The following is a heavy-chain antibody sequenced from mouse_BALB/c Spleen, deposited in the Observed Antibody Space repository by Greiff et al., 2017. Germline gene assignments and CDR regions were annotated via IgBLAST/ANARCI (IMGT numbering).Heavy chain of an antibody. J-gene: IGHJ3*01. D-gene: IGHD2-4*01. V-gene: IGHV5-6-5*01. CDR2: ISSGGST. CDR3: ARDDYDGAWFAY. CDR1: GFTFSSYA. Sequence: EVQLQESGGGLVKPGGSLKLSCAASGFTFSSYAMSWVRQTPEKRLEWVASISSGGSTYYPDSVKGRFTISRDNARNILYLQMSSLRSEDTAMYYCARDDYDGAWFAYWGQGTLVTVSA.